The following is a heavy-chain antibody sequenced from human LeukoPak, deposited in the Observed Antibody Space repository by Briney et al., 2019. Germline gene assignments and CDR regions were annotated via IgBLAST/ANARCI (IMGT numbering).Heavy chain of an antibody. CDR1: GGSISTYY. Sequence: SETLSLTCTVSGGSISTYYWSWVRQPPGKGLEWIGYMYYSGSTKYNPSLKSRVTISVDTSKKQFSLKVSSVTAVDTAVYYCARSSGWNDAFDIWGQGTMVTVPS. CDR3: ARSSGWNDAFDI. D-gene: IGHD6-19*01. CDR2: MYYSGST. J-gene: IGHJ3*02. V-gene: IGHV4-59*01.